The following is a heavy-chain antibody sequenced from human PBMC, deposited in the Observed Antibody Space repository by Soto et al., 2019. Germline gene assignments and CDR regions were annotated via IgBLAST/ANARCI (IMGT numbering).Heavy chain of an antibody. J-gene: IGHJ6*02. CDR1: GFTFSDSC. V-gene: IGHV3-11*01. Sequence: PVGSLRLSCAASGFTFSDSCMSWIRQAPGKGLEWISYITFSGNTVYYADSLKGRFTISRDNAKNSLYLQMNRLRAEDTAVYYCARVSWREKYGMDVWGQGTTVTVSS. CDR2: ITFSGNTV. CDR3: ARVSWREKYGMDV.